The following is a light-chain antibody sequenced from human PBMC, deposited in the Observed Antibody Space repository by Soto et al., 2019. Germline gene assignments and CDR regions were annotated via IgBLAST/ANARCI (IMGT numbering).Light chain of an antibody. V-gene: IGLV7-43*01. J-gene: IGLJ3*02. CDR3: QLYYGATRV. CDR2: STS. Sequence: QTVVTQEPPLTVSPGGTVTLTCASSTGAVTSTYYPNWFQQKPGQAPRSLIFSTSIRYSWTPARFSGSLLGGKAALTLSDVQPEDEADYYCQLYYGATRVFGGGTKLTVL. CDR1: TGAVTSTYY.